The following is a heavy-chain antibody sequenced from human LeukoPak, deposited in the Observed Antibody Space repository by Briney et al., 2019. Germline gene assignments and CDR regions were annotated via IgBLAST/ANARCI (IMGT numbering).Heavy chain of an antibody. J-gene: IGHJ4*02. D-gene: IGHD3-10*01. CDR3: ARAKLSPKSYYYGSGSYYYFDY. Sequence: GSLRLSCAASGFTFSSYSMNWVRQAPGKGLEWVSSISSSSSYIYYADSVKGRFTISRDNAKNSLYLQMNSLRAEDTAVYYCARAKLSPKSYYYGSGSYYYFDYWGQGTLVTVSS. CDR2: ISSSSSYI. V-gene: IGHV3-21*01. CDR1: GFTFSSYS.